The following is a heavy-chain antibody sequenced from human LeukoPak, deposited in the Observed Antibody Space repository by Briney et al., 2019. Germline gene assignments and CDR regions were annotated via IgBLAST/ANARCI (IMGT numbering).Heavy chain of an antibody. CDR1: GFTFGDYY. Sequence: PGRSLRLSRTGSGFTFGDYYVNWLRQAPGKGLEWVAFIRYDGSNKYCADSVKGRFTISRDNSKNTLYLQMNSLRAEDTAVYYCATFTYYYDSSGYSQGDYWGQGTLVTVSS. V-gene: IGHV3-30*02. J-gene: IGHJ4*02. CDR2: IRYDGSNK. CDR3: ATFTYYYDSSGYSQGDY. D-gene: IGHD3-22*01.